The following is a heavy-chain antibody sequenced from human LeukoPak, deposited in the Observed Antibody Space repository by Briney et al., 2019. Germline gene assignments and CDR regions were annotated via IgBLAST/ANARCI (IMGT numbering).Heavy chain of an antibody. D-gene: IGHD2-15*01. CDR2: IYINGST. Sequence: PSETLSLTCTVSGGSISRDSYYWSWIRQPAGKGLEWIGRIYINGSTNYNPSLKSRVTISVDTSNNQFSLRLNSVTAADTAVYYCAREGLGYCSGGSCYPNWFEPWGQGTLVTVSS. CDR3: AREGLGYCSGGSCYPNWFEP. CDR1: GGSISRDSYY. J-gene: IGHJ5*02. V-gene: IGHV4-61*02.